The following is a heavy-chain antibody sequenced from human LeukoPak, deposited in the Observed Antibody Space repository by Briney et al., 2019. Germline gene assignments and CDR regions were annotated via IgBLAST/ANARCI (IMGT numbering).Heavy chain of an antibody. D-gene: IGHD3-22*01. CDR2: IYYSGIT. Sequence: SETLSLTCTVSGDSVISRSYYWGWIRQPPGKGLEWIGSIYYSGITYYNPSLKSRVTISVDPSKNQFSLKLSSVTAADTDVYYCARRDYDPRGGELLDIWGQGTMVTVSS. V-gene: IGHV4-39*07. CDR3: ARRDYDPRGGELLDI. J-gene: IGHJ3*02. CDR1: GDSVISRSYY.